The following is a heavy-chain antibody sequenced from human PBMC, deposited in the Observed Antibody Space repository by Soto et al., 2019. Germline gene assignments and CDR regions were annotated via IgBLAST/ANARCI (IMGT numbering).Heavy chain of an antibody. Sequence: QVQLVESGGGVVQPGRSLRLSCAASGFTFSSYAMHWVRQAPGKGLEWVAVISYDGSNKYYADSVKGRFTISRDNSKNTLYLQMNSLRAEDTAVYYCAGDEGGLRLGELSPIDYWGQGTLVTVSS. CDR2: ISYDGSNK. CDR3: AGDEGGLRLGELSPIDY. CDR1: GFTFSSYA. J-gene: IGHJ4*02. D-gene: IGHD3-16*02. V-gene: IGHV3-30-3*01.